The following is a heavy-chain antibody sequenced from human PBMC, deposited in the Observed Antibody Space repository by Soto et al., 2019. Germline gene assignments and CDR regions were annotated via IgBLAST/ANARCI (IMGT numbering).Heavy chain of an antibody. CDR3: GSSLFGVVKNGFDV. CDR1: GGSISSSSYY. Sequence: SETLSLTCTVSGGSISSSSYYWGWIRQPPGKGLEWIGSIYYSGSTYYNPSLKSRVTISVDTSKNQFSLKLSSVTAADTAVYYCGSSLFGVVKNGFDVWGQGTTVTVSS. CDR2: IYYSGST. V-gene: IGHV4-39*01. D-gene: IGHD3-3*01. J-gene: IGHJ6*02.